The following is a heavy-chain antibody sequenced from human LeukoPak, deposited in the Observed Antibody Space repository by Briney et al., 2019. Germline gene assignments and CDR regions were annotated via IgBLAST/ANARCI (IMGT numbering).Heavy chain of an antibody. D-gene: IGHD1-26*01. CDR2: IYTIGST. V-gene: IGHV4-4*07. CDR1: GGSISSYY. Sequence: PSETLSLTCTVSGGSISSYYWSWIRQPAGKGLEWIGRIYTIGSTKYNPSLNSRVTMSVDTSKNQFSLKLSSVTAADTAVYYCARDRIVGATLDYFDYWGQGTLVTVSS. CDR3: ARDRIVGATLDYFDY. J-gene: IGHJ4*02.